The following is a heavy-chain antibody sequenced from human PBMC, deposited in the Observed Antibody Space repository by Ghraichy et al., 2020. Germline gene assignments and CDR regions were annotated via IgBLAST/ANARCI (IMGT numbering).Heavy chain of an antibody. Sequence: ASVKVSCKASGYTFTGYYMHWVRLAPGQALEWMGWINPNSGGTNFAQKFQGRVTMTRDTSISTAYMELSRLRSDDTAMYYCARPGMETGANFDYWGQGTLVTVSS. CDR3: ARPGMETGANFDY. J-gene: IGHJ4*02. V-gene: IGHV1-2*02. D-gene: IGHD7-27*01. CDR1: GYTFTGYY. CDR2: INPNSGGT.